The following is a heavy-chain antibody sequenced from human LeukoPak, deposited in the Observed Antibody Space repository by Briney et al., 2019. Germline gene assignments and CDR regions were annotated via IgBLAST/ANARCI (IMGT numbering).Heavy chain of an antibody. CDR2: INWNSGSV. CDR3: AKDTAYDSSGLFDY. CDR1: GFTFDDYA. V-gene: IGHV3-9*01. J-gene: IGHJ4*02. Sequence: AGGSLRLSCAASGFTFDDYAMHWVRQAPGKGLEWVSGINWNSGSVDYADSVNSVKGRFTSSRDNAKNSLYLQMNSLRAEDTALYYCAKDTAYDSSGLFDYWGQGTLVTVSS. D-gene: IGHD3-22*01.